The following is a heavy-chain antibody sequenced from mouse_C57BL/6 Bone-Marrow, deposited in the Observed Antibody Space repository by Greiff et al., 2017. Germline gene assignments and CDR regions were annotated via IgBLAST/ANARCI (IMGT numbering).Heavy chain of an antibody. CDR3: ARLTTVVPYWYFDV. J-gene: IGHJ1*03. CDR1: DSEVFPIAY. D-gene: IGHD1-1*01. Sequence: VQLQESGSELRSPGSSVKLSCKDFDSEVFPIAYMSWVRQKPGHGFEWIGGILPSIGRTIYGEKFEDKATLDADTLSNTAYLELNSLTSEDSAIYYCARLTTVVPYWYFDVWGTGTTVTVSS. V-gene: IGHV15-2*01. CDR2: ILPSIGRT.